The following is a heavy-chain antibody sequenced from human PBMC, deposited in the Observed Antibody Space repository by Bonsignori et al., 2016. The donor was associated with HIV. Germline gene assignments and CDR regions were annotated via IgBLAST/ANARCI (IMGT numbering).Heavy chain of an antibody. J-gene: IGHJ4*02. V-gene: IGHV4-38-2*02. D-gene: IGHD6-19*01. CDR2: IYHSGST. CDR3: ARDRGPGIAVAGPDFDY. Sequence: RQAPGKGLEWIGSIYHSGSTYYNPSLKSRVTISVDTSKNQFSLKLSSVTAADTAVYYCARDRGPGIAVAGPDFDYWGQGTLVTVSS.